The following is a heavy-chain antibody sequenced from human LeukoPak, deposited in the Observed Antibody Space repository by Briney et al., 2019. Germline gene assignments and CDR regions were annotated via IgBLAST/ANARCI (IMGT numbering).Heavy chain of an antibody. D-gene: IGHD2-15*01. CDR2: IGGGGGST. CDR3: AKGHRYCTSGNCNSAVDY. J-gene: IGHJ4*02. CDR1: GFTLSHYA. Sequence: GGSLRLSCSMSGFTLSHYALSWVRQAPGKGLEWVSTIGGGGGSTDYTDSVKGRFTISRDNSKNTLYLQMNSLGAEDTAVYYCAKGHRYCTSGNCNSAVDYWGQGTLVTVSS. V-gene: IGHV3-23*01.